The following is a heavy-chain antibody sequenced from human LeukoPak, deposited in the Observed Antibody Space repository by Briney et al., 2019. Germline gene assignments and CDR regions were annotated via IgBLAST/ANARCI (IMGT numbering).Heavy chain of an antibody. CDR1: GYTFTSYY. V-gene: IGHV1-46*01. J-gene: IGHJ1*01. CDR2: INPSGGST. D-gene: IGHD6-19*01. Sequence: GASVKVSCKASGYTFTSYYMHWVRQAPGQGLEWMGIINPSGGSTSYAQKFQGRVTMTRDTSTSTVYMELSSLRSEDTAVYYCAREGGVAVALVEYFQHWGQGTLVTVSS. CDR3: AREGGVAVALVEYFQH.